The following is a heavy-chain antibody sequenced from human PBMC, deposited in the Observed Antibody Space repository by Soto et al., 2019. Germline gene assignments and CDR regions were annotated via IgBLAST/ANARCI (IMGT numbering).Heavy chain of an antibody. D-gene: IGHD5-12*01. CDR1: GGSISSSSYY. CDR2: IYYSGST. V-gene: IGHV4-39*01. Sequence: QLQLQESGPGLVKPSETLSLTCTVSGGSISSSSYYWGWIRQPPGKGLEWIGSIYYSGSTYYNPSLKSRVTISVDTSKNQFSLKLSSVTAADTAVYYCARRYINIVATIESWFDPWGQGTLVTVSS. J-gene: IGHJ5*02. CDR3: ARRYINIVATIESWFDP.